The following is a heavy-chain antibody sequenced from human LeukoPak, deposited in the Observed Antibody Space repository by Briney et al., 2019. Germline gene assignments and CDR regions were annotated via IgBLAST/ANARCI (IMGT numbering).Heavy chain of an antibody. CDR3: ASQEWELPRWAYYFDY. CDR1: GGSISSYY. Sequence: SSETLSLTCTVSGGSISSYYWSWIRQPPGKGLEWIGSIYHSGSTYYNPSLKSRVTISVDTSKNQFSLKLSSVTAADTAVYYCASQEWELPRWAYYFDYWGQGTLVTVSS. CDR2: IYHSGST. V-gene: IGHV4-59*08. J-gene: IGHJ4*02. D-gene: IGHD1-26*01.